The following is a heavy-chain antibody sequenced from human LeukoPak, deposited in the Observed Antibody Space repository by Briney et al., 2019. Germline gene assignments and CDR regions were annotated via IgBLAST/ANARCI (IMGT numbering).Heavy chain of an antibody. Sequence: PSETLSLTCAVSGGSISSSSYYWGWIRQPPGKGLEWIGSIYYSGSTYYNPSLKSRVTISVDTSKNQFSLKLSSVTAADTAVYYCARQQAGRTYDYWGQGTLVTVSS. CDR2: IYYSGST. CDR1: GGSISSSSYY. J-gene: IGHJ4*02. V-gene: IGHV4-39*01. CDR3: ARQQAGRTYDY. D-gene: IGHD6-13*01.